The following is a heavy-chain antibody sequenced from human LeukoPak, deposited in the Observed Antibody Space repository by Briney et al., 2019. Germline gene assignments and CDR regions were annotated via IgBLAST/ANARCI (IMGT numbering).Heavy chain of an antibody. CDR3: ARDPVGISRGGYFDY. J-gene: IGHJ4*02. V-gene: IGHV1-69*05. CDR1: GGTFSSYA. CDR2: IIPIFGTA. Sequence: SVKVSCEASGGTFSSYAISWVRQAPGQGLEWMGGIIPIFGTANYAQKFLGRVTITTDESTSTAYMELSSLRSEDTAVYYCARDPVGISRGGYFDYWGQGTLVTVSS. D-gene: IGHD3-10*01.